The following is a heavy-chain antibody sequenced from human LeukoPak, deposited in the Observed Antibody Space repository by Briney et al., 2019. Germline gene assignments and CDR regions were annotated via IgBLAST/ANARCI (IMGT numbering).Heavy chain of an antibody. V-gene: IGHV4-38-2*02. Sequence: PSETLSLTCTVSGYSISSGYYWGWIRQPPGKGLEWIGSIYHSGSTYYNPSLKSRVTISVDTSKNQFSLKLSSVTAADTAVYYCARHFGPGLRYFDTYYAFDIWGQGTMVTVSS. CDR3: ARHFGPGLRYFDTYYAFDI. CDR2: IYHSGST. D-gene: IGHD3-9*01. CDR1: GYSISSGYY. J-gene: IGHJ3*02.